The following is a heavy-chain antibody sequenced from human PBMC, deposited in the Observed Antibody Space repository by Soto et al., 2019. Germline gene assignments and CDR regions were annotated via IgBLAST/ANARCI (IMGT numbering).Heavy chain of an antibody. CDR1: GFTFSSYS. CDR2: ISSSSSYI. CDR3: ARGEEWGWRHYFDL. D-gene: IGHD3-3*01. J-gene: IGHJ4*02. Sequence: GGSLRLSCAASGFTFSSYSMNWVRQAPGKGLEWVSSISSSSSYIYYADSVKGRFTISXXXXXXSXYXQXXXLRAXDTAVYYCARGEEWGWRHYFDLWGQGTPVTVSS. V-gene: IGHV3-21*01.